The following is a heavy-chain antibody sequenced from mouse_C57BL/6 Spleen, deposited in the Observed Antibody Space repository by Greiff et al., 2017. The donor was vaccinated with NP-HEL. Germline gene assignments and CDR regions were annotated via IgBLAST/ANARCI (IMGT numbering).Heavy chain of an antibody. J-gene: IGHJ3*01. V-gene: IGHV5-9-1*02. CDR1: GFTFSSYA. D-gene: IGHD2-4*01. CDR3: TRGAYDYEGAWFAY. CDR2: ISSGGDYI. Sequence: DVHLVESGEGLVKPGGSLKLSCAASGFTFSSYAMSWVRQTPEKRLEWVAYISSGGDYIYYADTVKGRFTISRDNARNTLYLQMSSLKSEDTAMYYCTRGAYDYEGAWFAYWGQGTLVTVSA.